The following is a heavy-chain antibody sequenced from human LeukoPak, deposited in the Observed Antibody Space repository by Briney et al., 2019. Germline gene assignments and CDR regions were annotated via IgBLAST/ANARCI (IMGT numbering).Heavy chain of an antibody. CDR3: AKCPSRLWMYNWFDP. D-gene: IGHD5-18*01. J-gene: IGHJ5*02. Sequence: GGSLRLSCAASGFTFSSYAMSWVRQAPGKGLEWVSAISGSGGSTYYADSVKGRFTISRDNSKNTLYLQMNSLRAEDTAVYYCAKCPSRLWMYNWFDPWGQGTLVTVSS. CDR2: ISGSGGST. V-gene: IGHV3-23*01. CDR1: GFTFSSYA.